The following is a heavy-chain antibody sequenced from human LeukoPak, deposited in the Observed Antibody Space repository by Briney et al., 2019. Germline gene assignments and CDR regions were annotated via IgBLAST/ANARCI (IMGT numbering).Heavy chain of an antibody. CDR2: INPNSGGT. Sequence: GASVKVSCKASGYTFTGYYMHWVRQAPGQGVEWMGWINPNSGGTNYAQKFQGRVTMTRDTSISTAYMELSRLRSDDTAVYYCARGGPYDILTGSLDYWNQGTLVTVSS. V-gene: IGHV1-2*02. D-gene: IGHD3-9*01. CDR3: ARGGPYDILTGSLDY. J-gene: IGHJ4*02. CDR1: GYTFTGYY.